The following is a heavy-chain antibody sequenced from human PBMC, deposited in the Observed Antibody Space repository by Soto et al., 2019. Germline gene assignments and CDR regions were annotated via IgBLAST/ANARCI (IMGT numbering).Heavy chain of an antibody. D-gene: IGHD3-3*01. J-gene: IGHJ5*02. V-gene: IGHV1-18*01. Sequence: QVQLVQSGAEVKKPGASVKVSCKASGYTFTSYGISWVRQAPGQGLEWMGWISAYNGNTNYAQKLQGRVTMTTDTSTGTAYMELRSLRSDDTAVYYCARRQDDFWSGTNWFDPWGQGTLVTVSS. CDR1: GYTFTSYG. CDR3: ARRQDDFWSGTNWFDP. CDR2: ISAYNGNT.